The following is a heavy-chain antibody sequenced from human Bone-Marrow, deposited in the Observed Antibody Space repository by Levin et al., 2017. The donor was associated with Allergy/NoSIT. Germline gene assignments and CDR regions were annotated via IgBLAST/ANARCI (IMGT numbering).Heavy chain of an antibody. CDR3: ARDPLGRGGY. D-gene: IGHD7-27*01. V-gene: IGHV3-53*01. Sequence: GGSLRLSCAASGFTVSSNHMSWVRQAPGKGLAWVSIIYPGGTTYYADSVKGRFTISRDTSNNTVYLQMNSLRADDMAVYYCARDPLGRGGYWGQGTLVTVSS. J-gene: IGHJ4*02. CDR1: GFTVSSNH. CDR2: IYPGGTT.